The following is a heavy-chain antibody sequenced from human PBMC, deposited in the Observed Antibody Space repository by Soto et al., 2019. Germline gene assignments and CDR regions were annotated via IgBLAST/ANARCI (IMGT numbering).Heavy chain of an antibody. CDR2: IYHSGGT. Sequence: SYTLSLTSAVSGDSIIGNYNWAWIRQPPGKGLEWIGSIYHSGGTYYNPSLKSRVTISMDTSKNQFSLKLTAVIAADTAIQYCARSGHTFAGVVWGQGILVTVSS. J-gene: IGHJ4*02. V-gene: IGHV4-38-2*01. CDR1: GDSIIGNYN. D-gene: IGHD3-16*01. CDR3: ARSGHTFAGVV.